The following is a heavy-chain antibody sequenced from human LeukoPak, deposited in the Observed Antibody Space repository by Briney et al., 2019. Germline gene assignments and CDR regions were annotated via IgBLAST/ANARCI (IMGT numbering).Heavy chain of an antibody. J-gene: IGHJ4*02. Sequence: SETLSLTCTVSGGSISSYYWSWIRQSPGKGLEWIGHIYSSGSTNYNPSLKSRVTISIDTSKNQFSLKLSSVTAADTALCYCARNYDNSGYTALGYWGRGTLVTVSS. CDR2: IYSSGST. V-gene: IGHV4-59*01. CDR1: GGSISSYY. D-gene: IGHD3-22*01. CDR3: ARNYDNSGYTALGY.